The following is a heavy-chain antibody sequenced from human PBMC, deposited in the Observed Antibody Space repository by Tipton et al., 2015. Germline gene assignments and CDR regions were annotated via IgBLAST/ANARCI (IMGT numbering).Heavy chain of an antibody. CDR1: GGSIGSHF. CDR3: ARQTYGYCTSSNCYDGAFDI. V-gene: IGHV4-59*11. J-gene: IGHJ3*02. D-gene: IGHD2-2*03. CDR2: IFYSGST. Sequence: TLSLTCTVSGGSIGSHFWSWIRQPPGKGLEWIGYIFYSGSTNYNPSLKSRLTISVDTSKNQFSLKLNSVTAADTAVYYCARQTYGYCTSSNCYDGAFDIWGQGTVVTVSP.